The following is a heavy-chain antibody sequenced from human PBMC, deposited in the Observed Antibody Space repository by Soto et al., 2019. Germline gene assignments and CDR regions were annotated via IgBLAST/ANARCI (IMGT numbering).Heavy chain of an antibody. CDR3: ARARGYCSGGSCRRPNFRWFDP. D-gene: IGHD2-15*01. Sequence: SETLSLTCTVSGVSISSGGYYWSWIRQHPGKGLEWIGYIYYSGSTYYNPSLKSRVTISVDTSKNQFSLKLSSVTAADTAVYYCARARGYCSGGSCRRPNFRWFDPWGQGTLVTVSS. J-gene: IGHJ5*02. CDR2: IYYSGST. V-gene: IGHV4-31*03. CDR1: GVSISSGGYY.